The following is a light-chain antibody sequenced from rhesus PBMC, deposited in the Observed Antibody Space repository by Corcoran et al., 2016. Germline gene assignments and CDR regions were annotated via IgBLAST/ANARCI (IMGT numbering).Light chain of an antibody. Sequence: SYDLIQPSSVSVSPGQTARITCGEDNIGTKYVQWYQQKPPQAPVLVIYYESERSSGIPERFSGSKSGNTATLTISGVEAGDEADYYCQVWDSSSGQDVFGSGTTLTVL. V-gene: IGLV3-36*02. J-gene: IGLJ6*01. CDR3: QVWDSSSGQDV. CDR1: NIGTKY. CDR2: YES.